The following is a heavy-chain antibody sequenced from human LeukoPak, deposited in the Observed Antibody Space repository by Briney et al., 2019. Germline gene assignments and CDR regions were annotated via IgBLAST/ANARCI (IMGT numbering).Heavy chain of an antibody. Sequence: KPGGSLRLSCAASEFTFSIYAMSWVRQAPGKGLEWVGRIKSKTDGGTTDYAAPVKGRFTISRDDSKNTLYLQMNSLKTEDTAVYYCTTQLGYCSSTSCVRTPDFDYWGQGTLVTVSS. V-gene: IGHV3-15*01. CDR1: EFTFSIYA. D-gene: IGHD2-2*01. CDR2: IKSKTDGGTT. CDR3: TTQLGYCSSTSCVRTPDFDY. J-gene: IGHJ4*02.